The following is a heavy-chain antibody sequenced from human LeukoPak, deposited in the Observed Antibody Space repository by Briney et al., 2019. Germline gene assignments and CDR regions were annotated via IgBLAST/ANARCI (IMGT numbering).Heavy chain of an antibody. V-gene: IGHV4-39*07. D-gene: IGHD2-21*02. Sequence: SETLSLTCTVSGGSISSYYWGWIGQPPGKGLEWIGSIYYSGSTYYNPSLKSRVTISVDTSKNQFSLKLSSVTAADTAVYYCARTEIPYYYYMDVWGKGTTVTVSS. J-gene: IGHJ6*03. CDR3: ARTEIPYYYYMDV. CDR1: GGSISSYY. CDR2: IYYSGST.